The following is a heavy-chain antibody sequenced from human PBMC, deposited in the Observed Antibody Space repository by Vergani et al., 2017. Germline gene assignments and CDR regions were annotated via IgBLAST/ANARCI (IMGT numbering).Heavy chain of an antibody. D-gene: IGHD3-10*01. CDR2: IYYSGST. Sequence: QAQLQESGPGLVKPSETLSLTCHVFGVSVTDYNCNWVRQAPGKGLEWIGYIYYSGSTYYNPSLKSRVTISVDTSKNQFSLKLSSVTAADTAVYYCARDLLGPLDYWGQGTLVTVSS. CDR1: GVSVTDYN. V-gene: IGHV4-59*06. J-gene: IGHJ4*02. CDR3: ARDLLGPLDY.